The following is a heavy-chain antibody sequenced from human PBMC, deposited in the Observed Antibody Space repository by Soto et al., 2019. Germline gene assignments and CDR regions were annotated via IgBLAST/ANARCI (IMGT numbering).Heavy chain of an antibody. J-gene: IGHJ6*02. CDR3: ARDRSSSWYHAGRVGMDV. D-gene: IGHD6-13*01. V-gene: IGHV1-46*01. CDR1: GYTFTSYY. Sequence: GASVKVSCKASGYTFTSYYMHWVRQAPGQGLEWMGIINPSGGSTSYAQKFQGRVTMTRDTSTSTVYMELSSLRSEDTAVYYCARDRSSSWYHAGRVGMDVWGQGTTVTVSS. CDR2: INPSGGST.